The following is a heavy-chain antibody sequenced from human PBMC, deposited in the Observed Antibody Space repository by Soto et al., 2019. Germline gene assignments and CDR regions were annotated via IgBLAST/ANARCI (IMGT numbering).Heavy chain of an antibody. V-gene: IGHV3-33*01. CDR1: GFTFSSYG. CDR2: IWYDGSNK. CDR3: AREAFYGDYIWGSLGAFDI. J-gene: IGHJ3*02. D-gene: IGHD3-16*01. Sequence: GGSLRLSCAASGFTFSSYGMHWVRQAPGKGLEWVAVIWYDGSNKYYADSVKGRFTISRDNSKNTLYLQMNSLRAEDKAVYYCAREAFYGDYIWGSLGAFDIWGQGTMVTVSS.